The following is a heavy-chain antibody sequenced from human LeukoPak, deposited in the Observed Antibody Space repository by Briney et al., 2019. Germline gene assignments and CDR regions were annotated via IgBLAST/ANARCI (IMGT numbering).Heavy chain of an antibody. D-gene: IGHD2-2*01. CDR3: VFHRSSTSCYGDY. V-gene: IGHV4-39*01. J-gene: IGHJ4*02. CDR2: IYYSGST. Sequence: SETLSLTCTVSGGSISSSSYYWGWIRQPPGKGLEWIGSIYYSGSTYYNPSLKSRVTISVDTSKNQFSLKLSSVTAADTAVYYCVFHRSSTSCYGDYWGQGTLVTVSS. CDR1: GGSISSSSYY.